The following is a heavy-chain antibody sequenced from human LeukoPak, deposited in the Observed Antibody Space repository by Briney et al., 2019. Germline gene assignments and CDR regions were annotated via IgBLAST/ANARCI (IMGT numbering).Heavy chain of an antibody. CDR2: ISSSGSTI. V-gene: IGHV3-48*03. J-gene: IGHJ3*02. Sequence: GGSLRLSCAVSGFTFSNYEMNWVRQAPGKGLEWVSYISSSGSTIYYAGSVKGRFTISRDNAKKSLYLQMNSLRAEDTAVYYCARARLTDYVWGRRTFDIWGQGTMVTISS. CDR3: ARARLTDYVWGRRTFDI. D-gene: IGHD3-16*01. CDR1: GFTFSNYE.